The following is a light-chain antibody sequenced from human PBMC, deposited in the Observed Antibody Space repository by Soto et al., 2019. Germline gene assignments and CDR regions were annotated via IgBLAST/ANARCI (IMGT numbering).Light chain of an antibody. CDR3: QQYGNSPIT. V-gene: IGKV3-20*01. Sequence: EIVLTQSPGTLSFSPGERASLSCRASQSVGSSYLAWYQQKPGQAPRLLIYGASSRATGIPDRFSGSGSGTDFTLTISRLEPEDFAVYYCQQYGNSPITFGQGTRLEI. CDR2: GAS. CDR1: QSVGSSY. J-gene: IGKJ5*01.